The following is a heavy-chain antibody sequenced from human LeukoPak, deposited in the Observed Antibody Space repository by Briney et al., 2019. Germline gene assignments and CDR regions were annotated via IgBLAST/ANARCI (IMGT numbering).Heavy chain of an antibody. Sequence: SETLSLTCAVYGGSFSGYYWSWIRQPPGKGLEWIGEINHSGGTNYNPSLKSRVTISVDTSKNQFSLKLSSVTAADTAVYYCARALGRYFDWLLFLDYWGQGTLVTVSS. V-gene: IGHV4-34*09. CDR3: ARALGRYFDWLLFLDY. CDR1: GGSFSGYY. CDR2: INHSGGT. J-gene: IGHJ4*02. D-gene: IGHD3-9*01.